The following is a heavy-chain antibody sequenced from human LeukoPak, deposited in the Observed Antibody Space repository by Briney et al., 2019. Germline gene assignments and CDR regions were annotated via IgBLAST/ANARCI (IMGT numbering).Heavy chain of an antibody. V-gene: IGHV3-30*04. J-gene: IGHJ4*02. CDR2: ISYDGSNK. CDR1: GFTFSSYA. CDR3: AKGYSGYDWSLVDY. Sequence: GGSLRLSCAASGFTFSSYAMHWVRQAPGKGLEWVAVISYDGSNKYYADSVKGRFTISRDNSKNTLYLQMNSLRAEDTAVYYCAKGYSGYDWSLVDYRGQGTLVTVSS. D-gene: IGHD5-12*01.